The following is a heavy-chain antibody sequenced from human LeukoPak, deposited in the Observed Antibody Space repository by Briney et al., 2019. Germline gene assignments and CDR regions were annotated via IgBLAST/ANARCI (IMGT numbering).Heavy chain of an antibody. D-gene: IGHD3-10*01. J-gene: IGHJ4*02. CDR2: ISAYNGNT. CDR3: ARDGALGWFGELYVY. CDR1: GYTFTSYD. Sequence: ASVKVYCKASGYTFTSYDISWVGQAPGQGLEWMGWISAYNGNTNYAQKLQGRVTMTTDTSTSTACMELRSLRSDDTAVYYCARDGALGWFGELYVYWGQGTLVTVPS. V-gene: IGHV1-18*04.